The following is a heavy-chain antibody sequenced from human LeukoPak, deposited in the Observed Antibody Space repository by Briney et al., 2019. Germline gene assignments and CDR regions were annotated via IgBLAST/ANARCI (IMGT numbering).Heavy chain of an antibody. Sequence: RPSETLSLTCAVSGGSISSGGYSWSWIRQPPGKGLEWIGYIYHSGSTNYNPSLKSRVTISVDTSKNQFSLKLSSVTAADTAVYYCARRSIAARGPFDYWGQGTLVTVSS. CDR1: GGSISSGGYS. D-gene: IGHD6-6*01. CDR3: ARRSIAARGPFDY. J-gene: IGHJ4*02. CDR2: IYHSGST. V-gene: IGHV4-30-2*03.